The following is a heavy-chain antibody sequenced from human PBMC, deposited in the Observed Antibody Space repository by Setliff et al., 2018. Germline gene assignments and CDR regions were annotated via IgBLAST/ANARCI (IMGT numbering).Heavy chain of an antibody. CDR3: ARGLHDTSDDYYVGAFDM. V-gene: IGHV4-59*01. Sequence: KSSETLSLTCTVSGGSISPYYWSWIRQPPGKGLEWIGYIYHSGYTSYNPSLKGRVTLSVDTSKNKLSLRLTSVTAADTALYYCARGLHDTSDDYYVGAFDMWGLGTKVTVSS. CDR1: GGSISPYY. CDR2: IYHSGYT. J-gene: IGHJ3*02. D-gene: IGHD3-22*01.